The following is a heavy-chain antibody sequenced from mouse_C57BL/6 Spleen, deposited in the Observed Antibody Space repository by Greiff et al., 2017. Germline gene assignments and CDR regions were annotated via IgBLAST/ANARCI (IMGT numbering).Heavy chain of an antibody. J-gene: IGHJ3*01. D-gene: IGHD2-1*01. CDR3: ARGMGNYGGAWFAY. CDR1: GYTFTDYY. Sequence: EVQLQQSGPELVKPGASVKISCKASGYTFTDYYMNWVKQSHGKSLEWIGDINPNNGGTSYNQKFKGKATLTVDKSSSTAYMELRSLTSEDSAVYYCARGMGNYGGAWFAYWGQGTLVTVSA. CDR2: INPNNGGT. V-gene: IGHV1-26*01.